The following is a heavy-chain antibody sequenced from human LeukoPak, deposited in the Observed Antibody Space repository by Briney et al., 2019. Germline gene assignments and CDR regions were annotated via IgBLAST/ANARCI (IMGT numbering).Heavy chain of an antibody. J-gene: IGHJ5*02. D-gene: IGHD3-22*01. V-gene: IGHV4-39*07. CDR2: LYYTGRT. CDR1: GGSISSSGYY. Sequence: PSETLSLTCTVSGGSISSSGYYWGWIRQSPGEGLEWIGNLYYTGRTYYNPSLKSRVTISVNTSKNQFSLKLSSVTGADTAVYYCAREPRGHQTQYYYDSSGHNWFDPWGQGTLVTVSS. CDR3: AREPRGHQTQYYYDSSGHNWFDP.